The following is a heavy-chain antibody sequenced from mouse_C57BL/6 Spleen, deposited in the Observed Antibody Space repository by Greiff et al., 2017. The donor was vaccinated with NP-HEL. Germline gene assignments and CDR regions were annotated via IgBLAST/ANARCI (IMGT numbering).Heavy chain of an antibody. V-gene: IGHV1-76*01. CDR1: GYTFTDYY. CDR3: ARSELGYYFDD. J-gene: IGHJ2*01. CDR2: IYPGSGNT. Sequence: VQLQQSGAELVRPGASVKLSCKASGYTFTDYYINWVKQRPGQGLEWIARIYPGSGNTYYNEKFKGKATLTAEKSSSTAYMQLSSLTSEDSAVYFCARSELGYYFDDGGKGTTLTVAS. D-gene: IGHD4-1*01.